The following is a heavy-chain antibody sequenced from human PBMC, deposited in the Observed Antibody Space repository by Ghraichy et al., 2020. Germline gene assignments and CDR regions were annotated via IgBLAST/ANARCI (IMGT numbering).Heavy chain of an antibody. CDR2: IYYSGST. CDR1: GGSISSYY. V-gene: IGHV4-59*01. CDR3: ARVPGIAGAGFDP. J-gene: IGHJ5*02. Sequence: SETLSLTCTVSGGSISSYYWSWIRQPPGKGLEWIGYIYYSGSTNYNPSLKSRVTISVDTAKNQFSLKLSSVTAADTAVYSCARVPGIAGAGFDPWGQGTLVTVSS. D-gene: IGHD6-19*01.